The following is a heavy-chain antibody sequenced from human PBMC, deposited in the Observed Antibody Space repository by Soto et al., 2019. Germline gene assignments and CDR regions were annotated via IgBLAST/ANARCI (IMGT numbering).Heavy chain of an antibody. CDR1: PFTFSSYH. J-gene: IGHJ6*02. D-gene: IGHD5-18*01. CDR2: ISYDGSNK. V-gene: IGHV3-30*18. CDR3: AKDEGIQLWFRYYYDGMAV. Sequence: TLRLPCSPSPFTFSSYHMHWIRWAPGNGLVWVVVISYDGSNKCYADSVKGRFTSCRDNSKNTLYLQMNTLRAEDTAVYYCAKDEGIQLWFRYYYDGMAVCGQGTTVTVSS.